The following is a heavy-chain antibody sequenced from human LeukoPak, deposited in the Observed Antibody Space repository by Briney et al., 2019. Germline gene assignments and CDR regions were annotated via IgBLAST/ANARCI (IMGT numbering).Heavy chain of an antibody. Sequence: PGGSLRLSCAASGFTFSSHWMHWVRQAPGKGLVWVSRIKSDGSSTSYADSVKGRFTISRDNGKNILYLQMNSLRVEDTAVYYCVKGIEYWGQGTLVTVSS. CDR1: GFTFSSHW. D-gene: IGHD6-13*01. V-gene: IGHV3-74*01. CDR2: IKSDGSST. CDR3: VKGIEY. J-gene: IGHJ4*02.